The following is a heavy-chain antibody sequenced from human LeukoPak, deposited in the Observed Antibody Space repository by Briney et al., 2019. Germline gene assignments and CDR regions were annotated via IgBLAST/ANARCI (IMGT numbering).Heavy chain of an antibody. Sequence: PSQTLSLTCTVSGGSISSGDYYWSWIRQPPGKGLEWIGYIYYSGSTYYNPSLKSRVTITVDTSKNLFSLKLSSVTAADTAVYYCARGDYYGSGSYHWGQGTLVTVSS. V-gene: IGHV4-30-4*08. CDR3: ARGDYYGSGSYH. D-gene: IGHD3-10*01. CDR1: GGSISSGDYY. J-gene: IGHJ5*02. CDR2: IYYSGST.